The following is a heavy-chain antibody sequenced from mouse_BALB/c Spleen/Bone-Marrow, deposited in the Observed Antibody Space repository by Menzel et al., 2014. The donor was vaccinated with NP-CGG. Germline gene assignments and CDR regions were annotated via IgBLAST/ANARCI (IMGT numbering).Heavy chain of an antibody. J-gene: IGHJ4*01. CDR1: GYTFTCYY. V-gene: IGHV1S16*01. CDR2: INPSNGGT. Sequence: GAELVKPGASVKLSCKASGYTFTCYYMYWVKQRPGQGLEWIGEINPSNGGTNFNEKFKSKATLTVDKSSSTAYMQLSSLTSGDSAVYYCTRGRRDAMDYWGQGTSVTVSS. CDR3: TRGRRDAMDY.